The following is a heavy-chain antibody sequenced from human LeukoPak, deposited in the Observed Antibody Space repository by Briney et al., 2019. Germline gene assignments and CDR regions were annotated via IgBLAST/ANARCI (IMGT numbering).Heavy chain of an antibody. Sequence: NPSETLSLTCTVSGGSISSSSYYWGWIRQPPGKGLEWIGSIYYSGSTYYNPSLKSRVTISVDTSKNQFSLKLSSVTAADTAVYYCARDRGYSYGKYNWFDPWGQGTLVTVSS. CDR2: IYYSGST. CDR1: GGSISSSSYY. J-gene: IGHJ5*02. V-gene: IGHV4-39*07. CDR3: ARDRGYSYGKYNWFDP. D-gene: IGHD5-18*01.